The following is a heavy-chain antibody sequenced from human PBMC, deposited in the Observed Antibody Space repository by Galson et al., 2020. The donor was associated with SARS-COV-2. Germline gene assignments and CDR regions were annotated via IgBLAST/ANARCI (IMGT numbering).Heavy chain of an antibody. CDR1: GGTFSSYA. J-gene: IGHJ3*02. D-gene: IGHD6-6*01. CDR3: ARAGWRSSSGPTLNAFDI. Sequence: KISCKASGGTFSSYAISWVRQAPGQGLEWMGGILPIFGTANYAQKFQGRVTITADKSTSTAYMELSSLRSEDTAVYYCARAGWRSSSGPTLNAFDIWGQGTMVTVSS. CDR2: ILPIFGTA. V-gene: IGHV1-69*06.